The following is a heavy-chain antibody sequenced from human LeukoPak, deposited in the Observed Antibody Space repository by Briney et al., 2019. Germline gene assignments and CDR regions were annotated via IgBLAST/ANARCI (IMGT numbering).Heavy chain of an antibody. CDR2: ISAYNGNT. CDR3: ARDLRYFDWLLSVPPDY. Sequence: GASVKVSCKASGYTFTSYGISWVRQAPGQGLEWMGWISAYNGNTNYARKLQGRVTMTTDTSTSTAYMELRSLRSDDTAVYYCARDLRYFDWLLSVPPDYWGQGTLVTVSS. J-gene: IGHJ4*02. CDR1: GYTFTSYG. V-gene: IGHV1-18*01. D-gene: IGHD3-9*01.